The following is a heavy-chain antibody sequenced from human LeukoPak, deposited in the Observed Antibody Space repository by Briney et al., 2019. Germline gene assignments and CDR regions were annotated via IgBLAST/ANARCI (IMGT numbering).Heavy chain of an antibody. CDR3: AGSRGYCSSTSCYGNFDY. D-gene: IGHD2-2*01. CDR1: GGSLSSYY. J-gene: IGHJ4*02. Sequence: SGTLSLTCTVSGGSLSSYYRRWVRQPPGKGLECIGYMYYSGSTNYNPSLKSRVTISVDTSRNQFSLKLSSVTAADTAVYYCAGSRGYCSSTSCYGNFDYWGQGTLVTVSS. V-gene: IGHV4-59*01. CDR2: MYYSGST.